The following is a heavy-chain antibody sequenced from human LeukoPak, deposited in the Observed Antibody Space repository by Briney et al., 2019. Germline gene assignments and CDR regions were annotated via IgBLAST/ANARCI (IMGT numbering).Heavy chain of an antibody. J-gene: IGHJ2*01. CDR1: GGTFSSYA. CDR2: IIPIFSTA. V-gene: IGHV1-69*05. D-gene: IGHD1-7*01. Sequence: SVKVSCKASGGTFSSYAISWVRQAPGQGLEWMGGIIPIFSTANYAQKFQGRVTITTDESTSTAYMELSSLRSEDTAVYYCARDPGTTGRDWYFDLWGRGTLVTVSS. CDR3: ARDPGTTGRDWYFDL.